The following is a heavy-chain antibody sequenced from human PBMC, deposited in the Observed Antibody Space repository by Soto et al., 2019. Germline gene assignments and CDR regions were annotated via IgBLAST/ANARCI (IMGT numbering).Heavy chain of an antibody. CDR2: IYYSGST. CDR3: ARHNYGSGSTYFDY. CDR1: GGSIRSCF. D-gene: IGHD3-10*01. V-gene: IGHV4-59*08. Sequence: SETLCLTFIGPGGSIRSCFGRWIRQPPGKGLEWIGYIYYSGSTNYNPSLKSRVTISVDTSKNQFSLKLNSMTAADTAVYYCARHNYGSGSTYFDYWGQGTLVTVS. J-gene: IGHJ4*02.